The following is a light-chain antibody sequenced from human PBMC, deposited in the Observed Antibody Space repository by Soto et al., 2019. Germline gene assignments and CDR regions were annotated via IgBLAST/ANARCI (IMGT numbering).Light chain of an antibody. Sequence: DIQMTQSPSSLSASVGDRVTITCRASQGISSYLAWYQQKPGKAPKLLIYAASTLQSGVPSRFSGDGSGTEFTLTISSLQPEDFATYYCQKLNSFEVTFGPGTKVDI. V-gene: IGKV1-9*01. CDR1: QGISSY. CDR2: AAS. CDR3: QKLNSFEVT. J-gene: IGKJ3*01.